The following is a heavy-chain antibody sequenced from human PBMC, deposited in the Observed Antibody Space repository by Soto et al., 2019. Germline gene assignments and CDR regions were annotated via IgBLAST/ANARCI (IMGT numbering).Heavy chain of an antibody. CDR3: ARDYGGNSLLDY. CDR1: GGSISSGDYY. CDR2: IYYSGST. D-gene: IGHD4-17*01. J-gene: IGHJ4*02. Sequence: KPSETLSLTCTVSGGSISSGDYYWSWIRQPPGKGLEWIGYIYYSGSTYYNPSLKSRVTISVDTSKNQFSLKLSSVTAADTAVYYCARDYGGNSLLDYSGQGTLVTVSS. V-gene: IGHV4-30-4*01.